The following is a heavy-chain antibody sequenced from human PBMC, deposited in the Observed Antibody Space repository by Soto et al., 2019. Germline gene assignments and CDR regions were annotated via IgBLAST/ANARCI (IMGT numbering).Heavy chain of an antibody. CDR1: GGTITSHY. D-gene: IGHD1-7*01. J-gene: IGHJ5*02. Sequence: SETLSLTCTVSGGTITSHYWSWIRQPPGKGLECSGYFYPSGSTNYNPSLKSRVPISVDTSKNQFSSKLRSVTAAATAVYYCARRDWNYAWFEPWGQGTLVTVSS. CDR2: FYPSGST. CDR3: ARRDWNYAWFEP. V-gene: IGHV4-4*09.